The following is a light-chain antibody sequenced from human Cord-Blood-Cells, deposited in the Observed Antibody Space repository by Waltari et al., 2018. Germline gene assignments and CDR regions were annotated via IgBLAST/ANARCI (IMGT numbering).Light chain of an antibody. Sequence: DIVMTQSPLSLPVTPGEPAYISCRSSQSLLHSNGYNYLDLYLQKPGQSPQLLIYLGSNRASGVPDRFSGSGSGKDFTLKIRRVEAEDFGVYYCMQALQTPRTFGQGTKVEIK. J-gene: IGKJ1*01. CDR2: LGS. CDR1: QSLLHSNGYNY. CDR3: MQALQTPRT. V-gene: IGKV2-28*01.